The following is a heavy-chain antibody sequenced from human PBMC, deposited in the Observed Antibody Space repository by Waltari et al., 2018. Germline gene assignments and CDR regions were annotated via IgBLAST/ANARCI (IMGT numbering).Heavy chain of an antibody. D-gene: IGHD3-10*01. Sequence: QVQLQESGPGLVQPSQTLSLTCTVFGGSLSSGRYAWSWIRQPAGKGLEWIGHLYTSGSTNYTPSLKSRVAISIDTSKNQFSLKLSSVTAADTAVYYCARGLLWFGELKNFDYWGQGTLVTVSS. J-gene: IGHJ4*02. V-gene: IGHV4-61*02. CDR1: GGSLSSGRYA. CDR3: ARGLLWFGELKNFDY. CDR2: LYTSGST.